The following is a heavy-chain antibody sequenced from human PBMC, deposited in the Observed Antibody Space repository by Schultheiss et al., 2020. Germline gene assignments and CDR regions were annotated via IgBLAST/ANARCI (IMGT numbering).Heavy chain of an antibody. Sequence: GGSLRLSCTASGFTFGDYAMSWVRQAPGKGLEWVGFIRSKAYGGTTEYAASVKGRFTISRDDSKSIAYLQMNSLKTEDTAVYYCARHYCSGGSCYYYAMDVWGQGTTVTVSS. D-gene: IGHD2-15*01. CDR2: IRSKAYGGTT. CDR3: ARHYCSGGSCYYYAMDV. V-gene: IGHV3-49*04. J-gene: IGHJ6*02. CDR1: GFTFGDYA.